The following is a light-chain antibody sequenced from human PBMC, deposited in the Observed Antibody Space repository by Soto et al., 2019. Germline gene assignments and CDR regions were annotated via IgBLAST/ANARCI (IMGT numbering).Light chain of an antibody. CDR3: QQAASFPIT. J-gene: IGKJ5*01. Sequence: DIQMTQSPSTLSASVGDRVTITGRASQSISSWLAWYQQKPGKAPNLLIYTASSLQSGVPSRFSGSGSGTDFTLTINGLQPEDFATYYCQQAASFPITFGQGTRLEIK. V-gene: IGKV1-12*01. CDR2: TAS. CDR1: QSISSW.